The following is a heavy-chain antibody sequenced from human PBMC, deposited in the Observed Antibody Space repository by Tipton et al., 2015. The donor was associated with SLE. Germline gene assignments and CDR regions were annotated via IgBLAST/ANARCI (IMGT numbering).Heavy chain of an antibody. D-gene: IGHD1-1*01. CDR3: ARHIGWSTATTLRGLDV. V-gene: IGHV4-34*01. CDR2: INHSGTT. J-gene: IGHJ6*02. Sequence: TLSLTCAVYGGSFSGYYWTWIRQPPGKGLEWIGEINHSGTTNYNPSLKSRVTISVDTSKNEFSLKLSSVTAADTAVYYCARHIGWSTATTLRGLDVWGRGTTVTVSS. CDR1: GGSFSGYY.